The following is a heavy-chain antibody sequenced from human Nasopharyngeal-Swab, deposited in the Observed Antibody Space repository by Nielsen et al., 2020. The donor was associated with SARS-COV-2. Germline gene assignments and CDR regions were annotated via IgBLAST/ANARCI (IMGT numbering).Heavy chain of an antibody. Sequence: GESLKISCAASGFTFSSYSMNWVRQAPGKGLEWVSSISSSSSYIYYADSVKGRLTISRDNAKNSLYLQMNSLRAEDTAVYYCARDGGGCSSTSCYTWGQGTLVTVSS. CDR2: ISSSSSYI. D-gene: IGHD2-2*02. CDR3: ARDGGGCSSTSCYT. J-gene: IGHJ4*02. V-gene: IGHV3-21*01. CDR1: GFTFSSYS.